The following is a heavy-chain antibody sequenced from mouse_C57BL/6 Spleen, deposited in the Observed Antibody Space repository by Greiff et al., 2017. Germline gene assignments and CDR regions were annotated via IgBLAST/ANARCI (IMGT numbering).Heavy chain of an antibody. CDR3: ASESSLITTVKAWFAY. CDR2: IWSGGST. Sequence: QVQLKESGPGLVQPSQSLSITCTVSGFSLTSYGVHWVRQSPGKGLEWLGVIWSGGSTDYNAAFISRLSISKDNSRSQVFFKMNSLQADDTAIYYCASESSLITTVKAWFAYWGQGTLVTVSA. J-gene: IGHJ3*01. V-gene: IGHV2-2*01. CDR1: GFSLTSYG. D-gene: IGHD1-1*01.